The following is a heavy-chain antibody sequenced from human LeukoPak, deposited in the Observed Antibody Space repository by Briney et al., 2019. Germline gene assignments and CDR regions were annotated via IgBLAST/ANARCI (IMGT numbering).Heavy chain of an antibody. V-gene: IGHV4-39*07. CDR3: ARVPVAGPPYYFDY. D-gene: IGHD6-19*01. J-gene: IGHJ4*02. CDR2: IYYSGST. Sequence: PSETLSLTCTVSGGSISSSSYYWGWIRQPPGKGLEWIGSIYYSGSTYYNPSLKSRVTISVDTSKNQFSLKLSSVTAADTAVYYCARVPVAGPPYYFDYWGQGTLVTVSS. CDR1: GGSISSSSYY.